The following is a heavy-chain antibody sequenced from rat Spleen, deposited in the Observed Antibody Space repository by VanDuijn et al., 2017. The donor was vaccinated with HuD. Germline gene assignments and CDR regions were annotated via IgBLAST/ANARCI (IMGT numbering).Heavy chain of an antibody. V-gene: IGHV2-43*01. D-gene: IGHD1-9*01. CDR3: AREGYYGYNLDY. CDR2: IWTGGTT. CDR1: GFSLTNYH. J-gene: IGHJ2*01. Sequence: QVQLKESGPGLVQPSQTLSLTCTVSGFSLTNYHVGWVRQSPGKGLEWMGVIWTGGTTAYHSSFNSRLSVSRDISMSQVFLKMNSLQTEDIATYYCAREGYYGYNLDYWGQGVMVTVSS.